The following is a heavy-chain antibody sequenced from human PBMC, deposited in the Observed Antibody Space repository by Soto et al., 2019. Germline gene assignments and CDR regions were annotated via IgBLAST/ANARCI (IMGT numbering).Heavy chain of an antibody. CDR1: GGTFGSYS. CDR3: ARDSHPPALSGDIMRWDV. V-gene: IGHV1-69*01. Sequence: QTQLLQSGAEVKKPGSSVRVSCMPSGGTFGSYSISWVRQARGQGLEWMGGIDPVSVTPNYAQKFQGRVTITADESTSTAYMELSSLRFEDTAVYYCARDSHPPALSGDIMRWDVWGQGTTVTVSS. J-gene: IGHJ6*02. D-gene: IGHD2-15*01. CDR2: IDPVSVTP.